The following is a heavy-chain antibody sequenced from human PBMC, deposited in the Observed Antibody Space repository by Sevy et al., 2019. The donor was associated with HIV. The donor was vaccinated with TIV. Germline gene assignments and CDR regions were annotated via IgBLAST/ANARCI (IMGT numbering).Heavy chain of an antibody. D-gene: IGHD2-21*01. CDR3: ARGLSFSYAKRGDWVNWYFDL. V-gene: IGHV1-8*01. Sequence: ASVKVSCKASGYTFDSHDINWIRQAPGQGLEWMGWMNPNSGNTGYARRFQGRVTMTRTTSISTAYMELNGLGSEDTALYYCARGLSFSYAKRGDWVNWYFDLWGRGTLVTVSS. CDR2: MNPNSGNT. CDR1: GYTFDSHD. J-gene: IGHJ2*01.